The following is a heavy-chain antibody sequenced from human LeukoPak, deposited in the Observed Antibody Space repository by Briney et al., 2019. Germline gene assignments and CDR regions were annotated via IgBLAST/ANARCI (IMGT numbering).Heavy chain of an antibody. D-gene: IGHD5-12*01. CDR2: IYYSGST. Sequence: SETLSLTCTVSGGSISSYYWSWIRQPPGKGLEWIGYIYYSGSTNYNPSLKSRVTISVDTSKNQFSLKLSSVTAADTAVYFCARGSSGYDLPDYWGQGTLVTVSP. V-gene: IGHV4-59*01. CDR3: ARGSSGYDLPDY. J-gene: IGHJ4*02. CDR1: GGSISSYY.